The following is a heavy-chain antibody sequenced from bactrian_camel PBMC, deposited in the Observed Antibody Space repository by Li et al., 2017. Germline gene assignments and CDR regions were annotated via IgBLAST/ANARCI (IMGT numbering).Heavy chain of an antibody. V-gene: IGHV3S55*01. CDR1: GYTYSRYC. D-gene: IGHD6*01. Sequence: HVQLVESGGGSVQAGGSLRLSCAPSGYTYSRYCMGWYRQAPGKEREGVAAIDTDGSTWYADYVEGRFTISRDNAKNTLYLQMNSLKPEDTAMYYCAAKTEYGGSWFRPADFGYWGQGTQVTVS. CDR2: IDTDGST. J-gene: IGHJ6*01. CDR3: AAKTEYGGSWFRPADFGY.